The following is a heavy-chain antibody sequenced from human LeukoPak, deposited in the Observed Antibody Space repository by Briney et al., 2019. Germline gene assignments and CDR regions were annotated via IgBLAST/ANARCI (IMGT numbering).Heavy chain of an antibody. D-gene: IGHD6-19*01. Sequence: PGGSLRLSCAASGFTFSSYSMNWVRQAPGKGLEWVSSISSSSSYIYYADSVKGRFTISRDNAKNSLYLQMNSLRAEDTAVYYCARESGGWYGNNYFDYWGQGTLVTVSS. V-gene: IGHV3-21*01. CDR2: ISSSSSYI. J-gene: IGHJ4*02. CDR3: ARESGGWYGNNYFDY. CDR1: GFTFSSYS.